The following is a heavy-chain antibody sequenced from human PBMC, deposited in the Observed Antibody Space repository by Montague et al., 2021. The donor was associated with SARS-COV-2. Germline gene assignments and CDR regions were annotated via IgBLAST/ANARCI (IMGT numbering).Heavy chain of an antibody. Sequence: SETLSLTCTVSGGSISSSSYCWGWIRQPPGKGLEWIGSIYYSGTTYYNPSLKSRVTISVDTSKNQFSLKLSSVTAADTAVYYCARAFIAAAGTTSFDYWGQGTLVTVSS. D-gene: IGHD6-13*01. CDR2: IYYSGTT. CDR1: GGSISSSSYC. J-gene: IGHJ4*02. CDR3: ARAFIAAAGTTSFDY. V-gene: IGHV4-39*01.